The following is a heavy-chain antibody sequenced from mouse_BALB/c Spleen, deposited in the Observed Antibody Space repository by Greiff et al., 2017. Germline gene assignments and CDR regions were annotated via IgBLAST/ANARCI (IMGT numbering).Heavy chain of an antibody. CDR2: INPRNGGT. D-gene: IGHD2-9*01. CDR1: GYTFTSYY. CDR3: TRSVPTMVTKGDY. J-gene: IGHJ4*01. Sequence: VQLQQPGAELVTPGASVKLSCKASGYTFTSYYMYWVKQRPGQGLEWIGGINPRNGGTNFNEKFKSKAILTVDNSSSTAYMQLSNLTSDDSAVYYCTRSVPTMVTKGDYWGQGTSVTVSS. V-gene: IGHV1S81*02.